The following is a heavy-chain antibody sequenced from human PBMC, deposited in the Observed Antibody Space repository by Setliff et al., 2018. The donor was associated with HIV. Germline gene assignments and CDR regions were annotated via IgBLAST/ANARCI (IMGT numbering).Heavy chain of an antibody. Sequence: SETLSLTCTVSGASISGSYWIWIRQPPGKGLEWIGYLSLTRESKNNPSLNSRVTTSIDTSKNQFSLDLRSVTAADTAVYYCARHYDSSGRGDYFDDWGRGILVTVSS. CDR2: LSLTRES. D-gene: IGHD3-22*01. V-gene: IGHV4-59*08. J-gene: IGHJ4*02. CDR1: GASISGSY. CDR3: ARHYDSSGRGDYFDD.